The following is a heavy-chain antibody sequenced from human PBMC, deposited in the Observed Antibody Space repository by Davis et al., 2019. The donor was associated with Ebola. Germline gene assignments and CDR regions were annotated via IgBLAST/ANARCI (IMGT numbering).Heavy chain of an antibody. CDR2: ISWNSGSI. V-gene: IGHV3-9*01. CDR3: AKDTARYPIGIMDV. Sequence: GGSLRLSCAASGFTFDDYAMHWVRHAPGKGLEWVSGISWNSGSIGYADSVKGRFTISRDNAKNSLYLQMNSLRAEDTALYYCAKDTARYPIGIMDVWGQGTTVTVSS. J-gene: IGHJ6*02. D-gene: IGHD1-1*01. CDR1: GFTFDDYA.